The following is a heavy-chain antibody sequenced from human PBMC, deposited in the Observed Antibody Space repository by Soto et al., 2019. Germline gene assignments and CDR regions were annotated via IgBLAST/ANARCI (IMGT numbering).Heavy chain of an antibody. D-gene: IGHD3-22*01. J-gene: IGHJ4*02. CDR3: AKEFYYDASGQYSDLYFDS. Sequence: ASVKVSCKASGYTFTGYYMHWVRQAPGQGLEWMGWINPNSGGTNYAQKFQGWVTMTRDTSISTAYMELSRLRSDDTGIYYCAKEFYYDASGQYSDLYFDSWGQGALVTSPQ. CDR2: INPNSGGT. V-gene: IGHV1-2*04. CDR1: GYTFTGYY.